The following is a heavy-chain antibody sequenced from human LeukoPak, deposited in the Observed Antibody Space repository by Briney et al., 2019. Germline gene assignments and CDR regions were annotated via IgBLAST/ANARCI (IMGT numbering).Heavy chain of an antibody. CDR1: GYTFTSNA. V-gene: IGHV1-3*01. CDR3: ARGGGRSGYCDY. Sequence: GASVKVSCKASGYTFTSNAMHWVRQAPGQRLEWMGWINAGNGNTKYSQKFQGRVTITRDTSASTAYIELSSLRSEDTAVYYCARGGGRSGYCDYWGQGTLVTVSS. J-gene: IGHJ4*02. D-gene: IGHD3-3*01. CDR2: INAGNGNT.